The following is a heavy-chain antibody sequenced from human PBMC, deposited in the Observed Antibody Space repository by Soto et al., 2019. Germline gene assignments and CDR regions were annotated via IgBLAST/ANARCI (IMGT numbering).Heavy chain of an antibody. CDR1: GFSVSTNY. CDR2: IYSSGQT. V-gene: IGHV3-53*01. CDR3: ARIYGSGVVDF. D-gene: IGHD3-10*01. J-gene: IGHJ4*02. Sequence: VQLVESGGGLIQAGGSRRLSCRVSGFSVSTNYMAWVRQVPGKGLEWASVIYSSGQTYYPDSVQGRFSISRDNSKNTVYLQMSSQRVEDTVYYSLARIYGSGVVDFWSQGSLITVS.